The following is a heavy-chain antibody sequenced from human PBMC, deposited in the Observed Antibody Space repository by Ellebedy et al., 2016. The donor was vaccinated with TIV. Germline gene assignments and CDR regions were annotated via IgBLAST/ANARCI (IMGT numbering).Heavy chain of an antibody. CDR2: ISGDGVST. D-gene: IGHD3-16*01. Sequence: GESLKISCAASGFTFEDYAIHWVRQAPGKGLEWVSLISGDGVSTYYADSVKGRFTISRDSSRNSVYLQINSLRPEDTALYSCAKGLGIYGSYYHYGMDVWGQGTTVTVSS. CDR1: GFTFEDYA. J-gene: IGHJ6*02. CDR3: AKGLGIYGSYYHYGMDV. V-gene: IGHV3-43*02.